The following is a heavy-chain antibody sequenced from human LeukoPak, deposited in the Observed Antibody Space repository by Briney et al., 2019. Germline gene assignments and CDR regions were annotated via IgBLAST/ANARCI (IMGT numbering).Heavy chain of an antibody. CDR1: GGSISSYY. V-gene: IGHV4-59*01. Sequence: KPSETLSLTCTVSGGSISSYYWSWIRQPPGKGLEWIGYIYNSGSTKYNPSLKSRVTISVDTSKNQFSLKLSSVTAADTAVYYCARWVVLAGLWYFDLWGRGTLVTVSS. CDR3: ARWVVLAGLWYFDL. D-gene: IGHD2-2*01. J-gene: IGHJ2*01. CDR2: IYNSGST.